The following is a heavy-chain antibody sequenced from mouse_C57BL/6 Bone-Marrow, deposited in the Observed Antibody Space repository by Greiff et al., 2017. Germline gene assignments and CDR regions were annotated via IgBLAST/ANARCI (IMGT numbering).Heavy chain of an antibody. CDR1: GYTFTSYW. J-gene: IGHJ4*01. Sequence: QVQLQQSGAELAKPGASVKLSCKASGYTFTSYWMHWVKQRPGQGLEWIGYINPSSGYTKYNQKFKDKATLTADKSSSTAYMQLSSMTYEDSAVCYCAKWGGSSLYAMDYWGRGTSVTVSS. V-gene: IGHV1-7*01. CDR2: INPSSGYT. CDR3: AKWGGSSLYAMDY. D-gene: IGHD1-1*01.